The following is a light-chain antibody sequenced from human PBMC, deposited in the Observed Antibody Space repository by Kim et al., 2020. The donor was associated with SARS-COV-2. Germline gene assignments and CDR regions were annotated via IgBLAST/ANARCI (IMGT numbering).Light chain of an antibody. V-gene: IGKV1-27*01. CDR1: QCISTS. CDR3: QNYARGPHS. J-gene: IGKJ2*03. Sequence: SASVGDRVTITCRASQCISTSFAWFQQKAVKVPKLLIYDASTLQAGFPSRFSGSGSGTDFSLTISSLQPEDVAVYYCQNYARGPHSFGQGTKLEI. CDR2: DAS.